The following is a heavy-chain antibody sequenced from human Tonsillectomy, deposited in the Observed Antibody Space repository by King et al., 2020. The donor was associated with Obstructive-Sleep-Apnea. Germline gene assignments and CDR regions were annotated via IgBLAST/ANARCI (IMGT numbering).Heavy chain of an antibody. CDR1: GFTFDDYA. D-gene: IGHD3-10*01. J-gene: IGHJ6*02. CDR2: ISWNSGTI. CDR3: VKGDYGSGQSGGDV. V-gene: IGHV3-9*01. Sequence: VQLVESGGGLVQPGRSLRISCAVSGFTFDDYAMHWVRQAPGKGLEWVSGISWNSGTIGYVDSVKGRFTISRDNAKNSLYLQMNSLRAEDTALYYCVKGDYGSGQSGGDVWGQGTTVTVSS.